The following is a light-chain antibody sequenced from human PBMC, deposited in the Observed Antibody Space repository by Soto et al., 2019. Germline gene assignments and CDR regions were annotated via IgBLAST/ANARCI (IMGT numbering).Light chain of an antibody. Sequence: DIVMTQSPDSLAVSLGERATINCKSSQSVLYSSNNKDYLAWYQQKPGQPPKLLLYWASTRESGVPDRFSGSGSGTDFTLTISSLQAADVAVYYCHQYFSSPPTFGQGTRLEIK. CDR3: HQYFSSPPT. J-gene: IGKJ2*01. CDR2: WAS. CDR1: QSVLYSSNNKDY. V-gene: IGKV4-1*01.